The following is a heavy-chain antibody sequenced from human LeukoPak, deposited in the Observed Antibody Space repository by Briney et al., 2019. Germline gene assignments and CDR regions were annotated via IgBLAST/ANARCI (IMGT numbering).Heavy chain of an antibody. Sequence: ASVKVSCKPSGYTFTNFDINWVRQASGQGLEWMGWMNPKTGNAGYEPKFQGRVTITWDASISTAYMDLSSLRSEDTAVYYCVRVGYSNSYDYWGQGTQVTVSS. CDR3: VRVGYSNSYDY. CDR2: MNPKTGNA. J-gene: IGHJ4*02. D-gene: IGHD4-11*01. CDR1: GYTFTNFD. V-gene: IGHV1-8*03.